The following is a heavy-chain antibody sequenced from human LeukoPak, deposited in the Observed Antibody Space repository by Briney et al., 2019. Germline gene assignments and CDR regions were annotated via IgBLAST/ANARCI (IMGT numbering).Heavy chain of an antibody. CDR2: IIPILGIA. CDR1: GGTFSSYA. J-gene: IGHJ3*02. D-gene: IGHD5-18*01. Sequence: GSSVKVSCKASGGTFSSYAISWVRQAPGQGLEWMGRIIPILGIANYAQKFQGRVTITADKSTSTAYMELSSLRSEDTAVYYCAKEGGSLDTLFLGDVFDIGGKGTMVTVFS. CDR3: AKEGGSLDTLFLGDVFDI. V-gene: IGHV1-69*04.